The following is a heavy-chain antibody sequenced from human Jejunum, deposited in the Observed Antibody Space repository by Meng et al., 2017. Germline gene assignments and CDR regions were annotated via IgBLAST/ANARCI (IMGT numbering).Heavy chain of an antibody. Sequence: GGSLRLSCAASGFTFSNYDMNWVRQAPGKGLEWVSSISSTGATYYADSVKGRFTISRDISKNTLYLQMNSLRTEDTAIYYCANLGSTWYSVVGFDPWGQGTLVTVSS. CDR3: ANLGSTWYSVVGFDP. D-gene: IGHD6-13*01. CDR2: ISSTGAT. V-gene: IGHV3-23*01. CDR1: GFTFSNYD. J-gene: IGHJ5*02.